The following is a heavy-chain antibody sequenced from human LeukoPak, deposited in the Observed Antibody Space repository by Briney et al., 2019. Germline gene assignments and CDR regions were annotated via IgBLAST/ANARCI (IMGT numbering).Heavy chain of an antibody. Sequence: GGSLRLSCAASGFTFSSYSMIWVRQAPGKGLEWVSAITERGYDTYYAASVKGRFTISRDNSKNTLYLHMSNLRAEDMAVYYCARVGYSYGKFFDYWGQGTLVTVSS. J-gene: IGHJ4*02. CDR3: ARVGYSYGKFFDY. CDR1: GFTFSSYS. D-gene: IGHD5-18*01. CDR2: ITERGYDT. V-gene: IGHV3-23*01.